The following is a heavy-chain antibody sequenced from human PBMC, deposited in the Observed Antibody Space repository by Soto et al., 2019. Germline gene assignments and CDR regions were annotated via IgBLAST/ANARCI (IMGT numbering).Heavy chain of an antibody. D-gene: IGHD3-10*01. CDR2: ISSSSSYI. J-gene: IGHJ4*02. V-gene: IGHV3-21*04. CDR1: GFTFSSYS. CDR3: AKKVNSGSGSQFFDY. Sequence: VGSLRLSCAAPGFTFSSYSMNWFRQAPVKGLEWVSAISSSSSYIYYADSVRGRFTISRDNAKNSLFLQMNSLRAEDTAIYYCAKKVNSGSGSQFFDYWGQGTLVTVSS.